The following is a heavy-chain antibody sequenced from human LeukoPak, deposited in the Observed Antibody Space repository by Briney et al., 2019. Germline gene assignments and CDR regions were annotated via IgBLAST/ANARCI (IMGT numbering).Heavy chain of an antibody. D-gene: IGHD2-15*01. CDR1: GFTFSNYA. CDR2: ISRSSSDI. V-gene: IGHV3-21*01. Sequence: GGSLRLSCAASGFTFSNYAINWVRQGPGKGLEWVSSISRSSSDIYYADSVKGRFTVSRDNAKNSLYLQMNSLRAEDTAVYYCARSGLNRFDYWGQGTLVTVSS. CDR3: ARSGLNRFDY. J-gene: IGHJ4*02.